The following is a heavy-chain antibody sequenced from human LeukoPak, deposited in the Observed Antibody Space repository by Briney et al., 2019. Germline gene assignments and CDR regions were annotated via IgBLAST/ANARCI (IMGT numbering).Heavy chain of an antibody. CDR3: AKGGYSSSWYPFDY. V-gene: IGHV3-23*01. J-gene: IGHJ4*02. D-gene: IGHD6-13*01. CDR1: RFTFSSYA. CDR2: ISGSGGST. Sequence: GGSLRLSCAASRFTFSSYAMSWVRQAPGKGLEWVSAISGSGGSTYYADSVKGRFTISRDNSKNTLYLQMNSLRAEDTAVYYCAKGGYSSSWYPFDYWGQGTLVTVSS.